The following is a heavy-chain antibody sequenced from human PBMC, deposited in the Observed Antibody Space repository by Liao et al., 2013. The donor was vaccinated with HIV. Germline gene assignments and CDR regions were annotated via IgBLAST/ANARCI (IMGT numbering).Heavy chain of an antibody. CDR2: VSASGGA. J-gene: IGHJ4*02. Sequence: VQMQESGPVVVKPSETLSLICTVSGGSISSYNWNWIRQPAGKGLEWIGRVSASGGAVYNPSLKSRVTMSVDTSKNQFSLNLNSVIAADTAIYYCARGGVFIDYWGQGTLGHRLL. V-gene: IGHV4-4*07. CDR3: ARGGVFIDY. CDR1: GGSISSYN. D-gene: IGHD3-10*01.